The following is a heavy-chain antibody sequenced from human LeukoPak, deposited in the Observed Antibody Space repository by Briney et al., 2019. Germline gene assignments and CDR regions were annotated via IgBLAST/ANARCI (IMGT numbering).Heavy chain of an antibody. Sequence: GASVKVSCKASGYTFTSYGISWVRQAPGQGLEWMGWISDYNGNTNYAQKIQGRVTMTTDTSTSTAYMELRSLRSDDTAVYYSARDTGYSRIGWASYYMDVWGKGTTVTVSS. V-gene: IGHV1-18*01. CDR1: GYTFTSYG. D-gene: IGHD6-13*01. J-gene: IGHJ6*03. CDR2: ISDYNGNT. CDR3: ARDTGYSRIGWASYYMDV.